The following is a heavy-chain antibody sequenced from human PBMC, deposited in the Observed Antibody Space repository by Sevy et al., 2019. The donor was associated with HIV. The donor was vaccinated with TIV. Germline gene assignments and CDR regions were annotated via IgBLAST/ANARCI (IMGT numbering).Heavy chain of an antibody. D-gene: IGHD3-16*01. V-gene: IGHV3-30*03. J-gene: IGHJ6*03. CDR3: ASVALTFGGDPYDKHYFMDV. CDR2: ISYDGSNK. Sequence: GGSLRLSCAAPGFTFSSYDMHWVRQAPGKGLEWVAVISYDGSNKFYLDSVKGRFTISRDNSKSTLYLQLSSLRAEDKAVYYCASVALTFGGDPYDKHYFMDVWGKGTTVTVSS. CDR1: GFTFSSYD.